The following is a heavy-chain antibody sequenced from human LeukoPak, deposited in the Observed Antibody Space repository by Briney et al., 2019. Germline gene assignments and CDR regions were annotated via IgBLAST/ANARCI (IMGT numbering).Heavy chain of an antibody. D-gene: IGHD3-10*01. V-gene: IGHV1-18*01. CDR1: GYTFTNYA. Sequence: ASVKVSCKASGYTFTNYAFSWVRQAPGQGLEWMGWINTNNGNTNYVKRLQGRVTVTTDTSTTTAYMEMRSLIYDDTAVYYCAREREETYGSGSYTFDHWGQGTLVTVSS. CDR3: AREREETYGSGSYTFDH. CDR2: INTNNGNT. J-gene: IGHJ4*02.